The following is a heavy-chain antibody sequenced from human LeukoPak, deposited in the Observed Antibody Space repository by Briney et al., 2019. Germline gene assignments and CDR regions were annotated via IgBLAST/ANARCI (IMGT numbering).Heavy chain of an antibody. J-gene: IGHJ4*02. CDR1: GFTFSSYS. D-gene: IGHD3-22*01. Sequence: GGSLRLSCAASGFTFSSYSMNWVRQAPGKGLEWVSFIYSGGNTHNSDSVKGRFTISRDNSKYTLYLQMNTLRAEDTAVYYCARRAGDYSHPYDYWGQGTLVTVSS. CDR2: IYSGGNT. V-gene: IGHV3-53*01. CDR3: ARRAGDYSHPYDY.